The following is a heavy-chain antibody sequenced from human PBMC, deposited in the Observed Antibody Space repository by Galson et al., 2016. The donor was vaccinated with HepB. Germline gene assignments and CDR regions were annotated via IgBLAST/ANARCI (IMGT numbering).Heavy chain of an antibody. V-gene: IGHV3-53*01. D-gene: IGHD3-22*01. CDR1: GGSITNY. Sequence: ETLSLTCAVSGGSITNYRWWSWVRQPPGKGLEWVSVIYSGGSTYYADSVKGRFTISRDNSKNTLYLQMNSLRAEDTAVYYCARELVVTPLYDAFDIWGQGTMVTVSS. CDR3: ARELVVTPLYDAFDI. J-gene: IGHJ3*02. CDR2: IYSGGST.